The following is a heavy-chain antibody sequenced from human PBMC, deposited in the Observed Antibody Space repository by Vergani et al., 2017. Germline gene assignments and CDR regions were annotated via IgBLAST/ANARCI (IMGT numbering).Heavy chain of an antibody. Sequence: EVQLVESGGGLVQPGGSLRLSCAASGFTFSSYSMNRVRQAPGKGLEWVSYISSSSSTIYYADSVKGRFTISRDNAKNSLYLQMNSLRDEDTAVYYCAGGYDSSGYYYGNDWYFDLWGRGTLVTVSS. CDR2: ISSSSSTI. CDR3: AGGYDSSGYYYGNDWYFDL. J-gene: IGHJ2*01. CDR1: GFTFSSYS. D-gene: IGHD3-22*01. V-gene: IGHV3-48*02.